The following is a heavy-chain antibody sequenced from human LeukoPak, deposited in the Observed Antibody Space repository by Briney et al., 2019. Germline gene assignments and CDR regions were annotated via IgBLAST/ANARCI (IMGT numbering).Heavy chain of an antibody. J-gene: IGHJ4*02. Sequence: ALVKVSCKASGFTFTNYGISCVRQAPGQGLEWMAWISVDNGNTNYIQKLQGRLTLTTDTSTSTAYMELRNLRSDDTAVYYCARDSWARAYDIDYWGQGTLVTVSS. D-gene: IGHD5-12*01. V-gene: IGHV1-18*01. CDR2: ISVDNGNT. CDR3: ARDSWARAYDIDY. CDR1: GFTFTNYG.